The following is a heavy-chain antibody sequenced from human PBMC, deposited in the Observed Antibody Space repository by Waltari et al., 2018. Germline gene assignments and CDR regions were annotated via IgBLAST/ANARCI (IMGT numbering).Heavy chain of an antibody. CDR3: TGNDSMRDY. Sequence: EVHLVESGGGLVKPGGSLRLSCAASGFTFSLYTMTWVRQAPGKVREWVSSISSNGNYIHNADSVKGRFTSSRDNAENSLYLQVKALRVEDTAVYYCTGNDSMRDYWGQGTLVTVSS. CDR2: ISSNGNYI. CDR1: GFTFSLYT. J-gene: IGHJ4*02. D-gene: IGHD2-21*01. V-gene: IGHV3-21*01.